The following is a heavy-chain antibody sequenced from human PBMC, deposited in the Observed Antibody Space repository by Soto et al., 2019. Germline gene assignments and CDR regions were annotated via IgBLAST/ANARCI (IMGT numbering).Heavy chain of an antibody. CDR1: GGSMSSSSYY. Sequence: SETLSLTCTVSGGSMSSSSYYWGWIRQPPGKGLEWIGTIYYSGSTYYNPSLKSRVTISVDTSKNQFSLKLSSVTAADTAVYYCARGAVGYGFFDYWGQGTLVTVSS. J-gene: IGHJ4*02. V-gene: IGHV4-39*07. D-gene: IGHD5-18*01. CDR2: IYYSGST. CDR3: ARGAVGYGFFDY.